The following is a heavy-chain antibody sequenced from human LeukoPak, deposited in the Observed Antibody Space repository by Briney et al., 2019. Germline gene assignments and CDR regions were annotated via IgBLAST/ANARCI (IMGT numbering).Heavy chain of an antibody. Sequence: GRSLRLSCAASGFMFRSYGMHWVRQAPGMGLEWVAFIRDDGGNKYYTDSVKGRFTISRDNAKNSLYLQMNSLRAEDTAVYYCARDPYYDSSGYYLGDAFDIWGQGTMVTVSS. CDR1: GFMFRSYG. CDR3: ARDPYYDSSGYYLGDAFDI. D-gene: IGHD3-22*01. V-gene: IGHV3-33*01. CDR2: IRDDGGNK. J-gene: IGHJ3*02.